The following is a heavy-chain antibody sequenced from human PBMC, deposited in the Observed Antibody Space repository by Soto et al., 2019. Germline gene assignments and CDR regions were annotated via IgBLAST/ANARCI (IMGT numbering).Heavy chain of an antibody. J-gene: IGHJ6*03. Sequence: ASVNVSCKASGGTFSSYTISWVRQAPGQGLEWMGRIIPILGIANYAQKFQGRVTITADKPTSTAYMELSSLRSEDTAVYYCAIPQGSSYYYYYMDVWGKGTTVTVSS. V-gene: IGHV1-69*02. CDR2: IIPILGIA. CDR1: GGTFSSYT. D-gene: IGHD2-15*01. CDR3: AIPQGSSYYYYYMDV.